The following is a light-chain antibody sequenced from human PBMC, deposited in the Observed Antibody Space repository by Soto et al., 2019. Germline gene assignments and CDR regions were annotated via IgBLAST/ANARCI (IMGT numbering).Light chain of an antibody. CDR1: QSVSSN. J-gene: IGKJ5*01. CDR3: QQYIKWPIT. CDR2: DAS. V-gene: IGKV3-15*01. Sequence: EMVMTHSPGTLSVSPCERATLSFSASQSVSSNLAWYQQKPGQAPRLLISDASTRATGIPARFSGSGSGTEFTLTVSSLQSEDFAVYYCQQYIKWPITFGQGTRLEIK.